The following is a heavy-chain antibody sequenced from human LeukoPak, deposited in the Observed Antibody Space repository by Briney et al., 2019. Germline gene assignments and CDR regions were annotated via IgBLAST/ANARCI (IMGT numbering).Heavy chain of an antibody. J-gene: IGHJ5*02. D-gene: IGHD2-2*01. Sequence: ASVKVSCKASGYTFTSYDINRVRQTTGQGLEWMGWMNPNSGNTGYAQKFQGRVTITRNTSISTAYMELSSLRSEDTAVYYCARFEGYQLLGFDPWGQGTLVTVSS. CDR1: GYTFTSYD. CDR2: MNPNSGNT. CDR3: ARFEGYQLLGFDP. V-gene: IGHV1-8*03.